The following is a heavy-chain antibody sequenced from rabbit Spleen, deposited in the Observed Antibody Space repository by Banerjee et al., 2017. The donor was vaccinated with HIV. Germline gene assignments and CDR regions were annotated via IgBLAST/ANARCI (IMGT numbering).Heavy chain of an antibody. CDR2: IDTNDGDT. Sequence: LEESGGGLVKPGGTLTLTCTVSGFSFSSNWICWVRRAPGKGLEWIACIDTNDGDTDYATWPKGRFTISKTSSTSVTLQMTSLTAADTATYFCARNYVNAFDPWGPGTLVTVS. CDR3: ARNYVNAFDP. CDR1: GFSFSSNW. V-gene: IGHV1S45*01. J-gene: IGHJ2*01. D-gene: IGHD1-1*01.